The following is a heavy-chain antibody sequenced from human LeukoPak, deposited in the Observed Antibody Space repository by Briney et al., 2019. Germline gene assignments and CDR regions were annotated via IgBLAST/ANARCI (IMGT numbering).Heavy chain of an antibody. CDR1: GFTFSSYW. Sequence: GGSLRLSCAASGFTFSSYWMHWVRQAPGKGLVWVSRINSDGSSTSYADSVKGRFTISRDNAKNTLYLQMNSLRAEDTAVYYCARERRSVWTHWEQNLDYWGQGTLVTVSS. CDR3: ARERRSVWTHWEQNLDY. V-gene: IGHV3-74*01. CDR2: INSDGSST. D-gene: IGHD1-26*01. J-gene: IGHJ4*02.